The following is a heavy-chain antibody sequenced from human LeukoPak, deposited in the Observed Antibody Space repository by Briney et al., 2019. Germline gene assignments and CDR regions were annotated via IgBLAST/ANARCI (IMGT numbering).Heavy chain of an antibody. D-gene: IGHD5-18*01. CDR3: ARSTAVLDY. V-gene: IGHV3-7*01. CDR2: IRQDGSEK. Sequence: GGSLRLSCAASGFTFSNYWMSWVRQAPGKGLEWVANIRQDGSEKYYVASMRGRFTISRDNAKNSLYLQMSSLRAEDTAVYYCARSTAVLDYWGQGTLVTVSS. CDR1: GFTFSNYW. J-gene: IGHJ4*02.